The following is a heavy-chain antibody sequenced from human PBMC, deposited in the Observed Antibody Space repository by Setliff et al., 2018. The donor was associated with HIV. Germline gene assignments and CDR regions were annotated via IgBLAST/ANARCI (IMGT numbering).Heavy chain of an antibody. J-gene: IGHJ5*02. D-gene: IGHD2-15*01. CDR3: ARFTVVVFGAGEPSWFDP. V-gene: IGHV4-30-4*08. CDR1: GDSIISDDYY. Sequence: SETLSLTCTVSGDSIISDDYYWSWIRQSPGKGLEWIGHIHYKGNIDYNASLKSRLAISSDTSKNQFSLNLSSVIAADTAIYFCARFTVVVFGAGEPSWFDPWGQGSLVTAPQ. CDR2: IHYKGNI.